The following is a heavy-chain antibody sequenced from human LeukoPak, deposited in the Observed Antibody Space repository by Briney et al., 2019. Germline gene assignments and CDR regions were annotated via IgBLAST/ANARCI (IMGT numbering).Heavy chain of an antibody. J-gene: IGHJ4*02. D-gene: IGHD5-24*01. CDR3: ARDTRDGIDH. CDR2: TRNKAGSYTT. V-gene: IGHV3-72*01. Sequence: PGGSLRLSCAASGFTFSDHYMDWVRQAPGKGLEWVGRTRNKAGSYTTDYAASVKGRFSISRDDSQNSLFLQMNSLKTEDTAVYYCARDTRDGIDHWGQGTLVTVSS. CDR1: GFTFSDHY.